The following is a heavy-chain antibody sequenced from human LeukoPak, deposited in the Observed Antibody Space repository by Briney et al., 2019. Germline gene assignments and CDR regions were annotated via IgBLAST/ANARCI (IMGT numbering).Heavy chain of an antibody. Sequence: ASVKVSCKASGYTFTSYGISWVRQAPGQGLEWMGWISGYNGNTNYAQNLQGRVTMTTDTSTSTAYMELRSLRSDDTAVYYCARTDSGAQDAFDIWGQGTMVTVSS. CDR3: ARTDSGAQDAFDI. CDR1: GYTFTSYG. CDR2: ISGYNGNT. D-gene: IGHD5-12*01. V-gene: IGHV1-18*01. J-gene: IGHJ3*02.